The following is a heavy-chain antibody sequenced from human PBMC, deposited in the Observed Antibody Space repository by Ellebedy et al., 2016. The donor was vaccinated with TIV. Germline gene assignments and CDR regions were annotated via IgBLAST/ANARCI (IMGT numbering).Heavy chain of an antibody. Sequence: AASVKVSCKASGYTFTGYYMHWVRQAPGQGLEWMGWITTNSGGTNYSQKFQGRVTMTRNTSISTAYMELSRLRSDDTAVYYCASLPHYGDSGPWGQGTLVTVSS. V-gene: IGHV1-2*02. CDR1: GYTFTGYY. CDR3: ASLPHYGDSGP. J-gene: IGHJ5*02. D-gene: IGHD4-17*01. CDR2: ITTNSGGT.